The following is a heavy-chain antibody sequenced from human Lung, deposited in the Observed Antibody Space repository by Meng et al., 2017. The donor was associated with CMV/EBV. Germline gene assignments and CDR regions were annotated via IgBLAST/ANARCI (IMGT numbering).Heavy chain of an antibody. CDR2: FDPEDGET. Sequence: ASXXVSXKVSGYSLIELSMQWVRQAPGKGLEWMGGFDPEDGETIYAQQFQGRVTLTEDTSTNTAYMELRSLKSADTAVYYCVTDDLCSGGDCSVGYWGQGXLVTSSS. CDR3: VTDDLCSGGDCSVGY. J-gene: IGHJ4*02. CDR1: GYSLIELS. V-gene: IGHV1-24*01. D-gene: IGHD2-21*02.